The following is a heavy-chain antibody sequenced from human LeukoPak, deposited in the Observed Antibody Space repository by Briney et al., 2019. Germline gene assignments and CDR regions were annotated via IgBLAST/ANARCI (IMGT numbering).Heavy chain of an antibody. CDR3: ARDREGIAAAGTRYNWFDP. CDR2: INTIGGST. CDR1: GYTSTSYY. V-gene: IGHV1-46*04. D-gene: IGHD6-13*01. Sequence: ASVKVSCKASGYTSTSYYMCWGRHAPGQGVGWMGIINTIGGSTSYAQKLQGRVTMTRDKSTSTVYMELSSLRSEDTAVYYCARDREGIAAAGTRYNWFDPWGQGTLVTVSS. J-gene: IGHJ5*02.